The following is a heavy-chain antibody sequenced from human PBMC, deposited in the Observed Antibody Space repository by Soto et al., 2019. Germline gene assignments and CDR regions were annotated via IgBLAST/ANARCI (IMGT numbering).Heavy chain of an antibody. V-gene: IGHV3-66*01. D-gene: IGHD6-13*01. J-gene: IGHJ6*03. Sequence: GGSLRLSCAASGFTVSSNYMSWVRQAPGKGLEWVSVIYSGGSTYYADSVKGRFTISRDNSKNTLYLQMNSLRAEDTAVYYCAREVGEAAAGYYYYYMDVWGKGTTVTVSS. CDR1: GFTVSSNY. CDR3: AREVGEAAAGYYYYYMDV. CDR2: IYSGGST.